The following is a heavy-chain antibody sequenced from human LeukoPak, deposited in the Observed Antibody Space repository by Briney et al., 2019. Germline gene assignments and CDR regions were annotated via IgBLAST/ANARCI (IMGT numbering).Heavy chain of an antibody. V-gene: IGHV4-4*07. J-gene: IGHJ6*02. CDR3: ARVPPRSGDHYGMDV. Sequence: SETLSLTCTVSGGSISSYYWSWIRQPAGNGLEWIGRIYTSGSTNYDPSLKSRVTMSVDTSKNQFSLKLSSVTAADTAVYYCARVPPRSGDHYGMDVWGQGTTVTVSS. D-gene: IGHD4-17*01. CDR2: IYTSGST. CDR1: GGSISSYY.